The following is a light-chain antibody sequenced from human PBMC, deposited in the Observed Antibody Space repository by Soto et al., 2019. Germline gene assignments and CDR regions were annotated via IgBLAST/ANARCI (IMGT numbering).Light chain of an antibody. CDR1: QSGSSN. Sequence: EIMMTQSPGPLSASPGEIATLFCSASQSGSSNLAGYQQKPCQAPRLLIYAVSTRATGIPARFSGSGSGTEFTLTISRLQSEDFAVYYCQKYNKWPLTFGQWTKGEIK. CDR2: AVS. V-gene: IGKV3-15*01. CDR3: QKYNKWPLT. J-gene: IGKJ1*01.